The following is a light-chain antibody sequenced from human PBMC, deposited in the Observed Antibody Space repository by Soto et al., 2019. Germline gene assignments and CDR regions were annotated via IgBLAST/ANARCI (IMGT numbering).Light chain of an antibody. V-gene: IGKV3-20*01. Sequence: EIVLPQSPGTLSLSPGERVTLSCRASQSVSSSYLAWYQQKPGQAPRLLIFGASNRATGIPDRFSGSGSGTDFTLAISRLEPEDFAVYYCQQYGSSPLITFGQGTRLEIK. J-gene: IGKJ5*01. CDR3: QQYGSSPLIT. CDR2: GAS. CDR1: QSVSSSY.